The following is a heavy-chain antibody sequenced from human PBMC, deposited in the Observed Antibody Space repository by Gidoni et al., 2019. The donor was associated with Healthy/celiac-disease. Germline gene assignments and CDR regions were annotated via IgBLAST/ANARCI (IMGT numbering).Heavy chain of an antibody. CDR3: AREAKVTTEGIEY. V-gene: IGHV3-74*03. J-gene: IGHJ4*02. Sequence: QAPGKGLVWVSRISSDGSTITYADSVKGRFTISRDNSKNTLYLQMNSLRADDTAVYYCAREAKVTTEGIEYWGQGTLVTVSS. D-gene: IGHD4-4*01. CDR2: ISSDGSTI.